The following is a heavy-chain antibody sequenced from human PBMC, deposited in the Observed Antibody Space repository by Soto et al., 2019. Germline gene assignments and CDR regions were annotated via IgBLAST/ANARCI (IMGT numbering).Heavy chain of an antibody. CDR1: GASISHFY. D-gene: IGHD3-22*01. CDR2: ISFSGSV. CDR3: AKIAYVSSGFLQIYFDS. J-gene: IGHJ4*02. V-gene: IGHV4-59*01. Sequence: QVQLQESGPGLVKPSEALSLTCSVSGASISHFYWSWIRQSPGRGLEWIGYISFSGSVNYNPSLKIRVTMTIDTSASQFTLNLTSVTAADTGVYYCAKIAYVSSGFLQIYFDSWGQGTLVTVSS.